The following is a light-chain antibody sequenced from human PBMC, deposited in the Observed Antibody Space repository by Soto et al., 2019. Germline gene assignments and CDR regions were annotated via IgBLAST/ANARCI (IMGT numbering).Light chain of an antibody. CDR1: SGQSSYI. V-gene: IGLV4-60*02. CDR2: LEGSGSY. Sequence: QLVLTQSSSASASLGSSVKLTCTLSSGQSSYIIAWHQQQPGKAPRYLMKLEGSGSYNKGSGVPDRFSGSSSGADRYLTISNLQFEDEADYYCETWDSNTRVFGTGTKLTVL. CDR3: ETWDSNTRV. J-gene: IGLJ1*01.